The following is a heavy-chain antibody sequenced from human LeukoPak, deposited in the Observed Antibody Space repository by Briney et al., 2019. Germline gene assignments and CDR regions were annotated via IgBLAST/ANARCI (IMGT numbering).Heavy chain of an antibody. CDR2: IYYSGST. D-gene: IGHD1-26*01. V-gene: IGHV4-39*07. Sequence: PSETLSLTCTVSGGSISSSSYYWGWIRQPPGKGLEWIGSIYYSGSTYYNPSLKSRVTISVDTSKNQFSLKLSSVTAADTAVYYCARISGSYEIQYFQHWGQGTLVTVSS. CDR1: GGSISSSSYY. CDR3: ARISGSYEIQYFQH. J-gene: IGHJ1*01.